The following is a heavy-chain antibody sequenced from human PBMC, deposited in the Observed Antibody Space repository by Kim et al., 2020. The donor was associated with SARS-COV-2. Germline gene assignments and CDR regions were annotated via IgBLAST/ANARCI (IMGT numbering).Heavy chain of an antibody. CDR3: ARREVVVGAFDI. CDR2: IIPIFGTA. CDR1: GGTFSSYA. Sequence: VKVSCKASGGTFSSYAISWVRQAPGQGLEWMGGIIPIFGTANYAQKFQGRVTITADESTSTAYMELSSLRSEDTAVYYCARREVVVGAFDIWGQGTMVTVSS. D-gene: IGHD2-15*01. V-gene: IGHV1-69*01. J-gene: IGHJ3*02.